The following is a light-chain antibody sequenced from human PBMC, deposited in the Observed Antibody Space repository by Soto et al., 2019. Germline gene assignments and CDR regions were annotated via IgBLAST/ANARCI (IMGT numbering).Light chain of an antibody. CDR1: SSDVGGYIY. CDR3: SSYISSNTLEV. Sequence: QSVLTQPASVSGSPGQSITISCTGTSSDVGGYIYVSWYRQHPGKAPKPIIYEVNYRPSGVSSRFSGSKSGNTASLTISGLQAEDEADYYCSSYISSNTLEVFGVGTKLTVL. J-gene: IGLJ2*01. CDR2: EVN. V-gene: IGLV2-14*01.